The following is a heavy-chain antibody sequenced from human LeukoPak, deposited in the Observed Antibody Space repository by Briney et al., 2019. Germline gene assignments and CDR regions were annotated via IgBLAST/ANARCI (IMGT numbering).Heavy chain of an antibody. CDR1: GFTFSSYG. CDR2: NK. D-gene: IGHD5-18*01. CDR3: ARDQETGYSYGQGFDY. J-gene: IGHJ4*02. V-gene: IGHV3-33*01. Sequence: GGSLRLSCAASGFTFSSYGMHWVRQAPGKGLEWVAVNKYYADSVKGRFTISRDNPKNTLYLQMNSLRAEDTAVYYCARDQETGYSYGQGFDYWGQGTLVTVSS.